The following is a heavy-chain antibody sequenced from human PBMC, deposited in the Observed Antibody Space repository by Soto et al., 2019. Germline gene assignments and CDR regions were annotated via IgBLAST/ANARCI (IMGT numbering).Heavy chain of an antibody. CDR1: GVSVSVYTYY. Sequence: QVQLQESGPGLVTPSETLSLTCTVSGVSVSVYTYYWTWIRQPPGKGLEWIGNVYYSGSPNYNPSLKSRVTISVDTSKNQFSLKLRSVTAADTAMYYCARKIDKYYYYGLDVWGQGTTVTVSS. CDR2: VYYSGSP. CDR3: ARKIDKYYYYGLDV. V-gene: IGHV4-61*01. J-gene: IGHJ6*02. D-gene: IGHD3-9*01.